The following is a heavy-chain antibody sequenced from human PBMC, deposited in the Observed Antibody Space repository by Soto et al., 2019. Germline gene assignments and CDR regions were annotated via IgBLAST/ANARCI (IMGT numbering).Heavy chain of an antibody. CDR1: GFTFSSYA. CDR3: AKAPSSYSGYDPFDY. D-gene: IGHD5-12*01. Sequence: GGSLRLSCAASGFTFSSYAMSWVRQAPGKGLEWVSAISGSGGSTYYADSVKGRFTISRDNSKNTLYLQMNSLRAEDTAVYYCAKAPSSYSGYDPFDYWGQGTLVTVSS. V-gene: IGHV3-23*01. J-gene: IGHJ4*02. CDR2: ISGSGGST.